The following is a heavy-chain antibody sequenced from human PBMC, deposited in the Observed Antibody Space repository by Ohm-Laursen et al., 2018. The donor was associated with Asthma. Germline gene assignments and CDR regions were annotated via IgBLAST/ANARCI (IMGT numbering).Heavy chain of an antibody. V-gene: IGHV3-30*03. J-gene: IGHJ4*02. CDR2: GDSYYDGGLK. D-gene: IGHD3-3*01. CDR3: ARDVMEWYLPAFDF. CDR1: GFTFSSYG. Sequence: SLRLSCAASGFTFSSYGMHWVRQAPGKGLEWVAVGDSYYDGGLKYYADSVNGRFTVSRDDSKNTLYLQMNSLRPDDTAVYYCARDVMEWYLPAFDFWGQGTLVTVSS.